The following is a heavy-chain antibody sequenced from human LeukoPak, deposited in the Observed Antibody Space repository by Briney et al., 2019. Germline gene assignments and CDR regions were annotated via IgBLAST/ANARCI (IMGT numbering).Heavy chain of an antibody. CDR1: GFTFSTYW. CDR3: ARDETGVGSGGIDF. Sequence: GGSLRLSCAASGFTFSTYWMHWVRQAPGKGLVWVAYISSGGSTIYYADSVRGRFTISRDSARNSLYLQMDSLRDEDTAVYYCARDETGVGSGGIDFWGQGTLVTVSS. V-gene: IGHV3-48*02. J-gene: IGHJ4*02. CDR2: ISSGGSTI. D-gene: IGHD2-8*02.